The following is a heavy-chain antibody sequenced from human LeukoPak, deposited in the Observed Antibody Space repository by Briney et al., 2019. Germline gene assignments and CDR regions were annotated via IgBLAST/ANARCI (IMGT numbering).Heavy chain of an antibody. V-gene: IGHV1-2*02. J-gene: IGHJ4*02. CDR2: INPNSGGT. CDR1: GYTFTVYY. D-gene: IGHD4-17*01. Sequence: ASVKVSCKASGYTFTVYYMHWVRQAPGQGLEWMGWINPNSGGTNYAQKFQGRVTMTRDTSISTAYMELSRLRSDDTAVYYCARIAIYGDYEIFDYWGQGTLVTVSS. CDR3: ARIAIYGDYEIFDY.